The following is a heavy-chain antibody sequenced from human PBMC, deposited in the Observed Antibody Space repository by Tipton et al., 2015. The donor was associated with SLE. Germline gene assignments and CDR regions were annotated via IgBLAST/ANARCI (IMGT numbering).Heavy chain of an antibody. Sequence: TLSLTCTVSGGSISSYYWSWILQPPGKGLEWIGYIYYSGSTNYNPSIKSRVTISVDTSKNQFSLKLSSVTAADTAVYYCARDLTGGGVYCFYYWGQGTLVTVSS. CDR2: IYYSGST. CDR1: GGSISSYY. J-gene: IGHJ4*02. CDR3: ARDLTGGGVYCFYY. D-gene: IGHD3-10*01. V-gene: IGHV4-59*12.